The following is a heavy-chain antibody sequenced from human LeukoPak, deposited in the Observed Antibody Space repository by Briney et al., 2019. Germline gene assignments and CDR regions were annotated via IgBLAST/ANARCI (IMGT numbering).Heavy chain of an antibody. V-gene: IGHV1-69*13. D-gene: IGHD2-15*01. CDR2: IIPIFGTA. J-gene: IGHJ5*02. Sequence: GASVKVSCKASGGTFSSYAISWVRQAPGQGLEWMGGIIPIFGTANYAQKFQGRVTITADESTSTAYMELSSLRSEDTAVYYCARGPCSGGSCYGETPAPFNWFDPWGQGTLVTVSS. CDR3: ARGPCSGGSCYGETPAPFNWFDP. CDR1: GGTFSSYA.